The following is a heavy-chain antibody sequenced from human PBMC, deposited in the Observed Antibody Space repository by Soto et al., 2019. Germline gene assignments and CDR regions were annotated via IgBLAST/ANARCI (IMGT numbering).Heavy chain of an antibody. J-gene: IGHJ4*02. CDR2: IKQDGSEM. V-gene: IGHV3-7*04. D-gene: IGHD3-10*01. CDR1: GFTFSSYW. CDR3: AGGFYDSENYYRFPAY. Sequence: GGSLRLSCAASGFTFSSYWMNWVRQAPGKGLEWVANIKQDGSEMDYVDSVKGRFTISRDNANNSLYLQMNSLRADDTAVYYCAGGFYDSENYYRFPAYWGQGTLVTVSS.